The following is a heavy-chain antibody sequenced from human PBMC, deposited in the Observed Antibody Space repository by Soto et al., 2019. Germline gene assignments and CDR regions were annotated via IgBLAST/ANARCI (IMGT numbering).Heavy chain of an antibody. J-gene: IGHJ4*02. CDR2: INPSGGST. V-gene: IGHV1-46*03. CDR3: ARDQGSVFFGGYVDY. CDR1: GYTFTSYY. Sequence: QVQLVQSGAEVKKPGASVKVSCKASGYTFTSYYMHWVRQAPGQGLEWMGIINPSGGSTSYAQKFQGRVTMTRDTSTSTVYMELSSLRSEDTAVYYCARDQGSVFFGGYVDYWGQGTLVTVSS. D-gene: IGHD3-3*01.